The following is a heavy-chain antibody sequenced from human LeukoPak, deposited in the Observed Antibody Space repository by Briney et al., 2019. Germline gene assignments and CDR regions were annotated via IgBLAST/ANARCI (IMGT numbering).Heavy chain of an antibody. CDR1: GRPITRYH. V-gene: IGHV4-59*13. CDR3: ARGVCRGGASCHDY. Sequence: AETLSLTCTVSGRPITRYHWRGLRQPPGKGREWLGYIHYSGNTYYNPSLKSRATISVDTSKTQFSLKLSSVTAADTAVYYCARGVCRGGASCHDYWGQGTLVTVSS. J-gene: IGHJ4*02. D-gene: IGHD2-15*01. CDR2: IHYSGNT.